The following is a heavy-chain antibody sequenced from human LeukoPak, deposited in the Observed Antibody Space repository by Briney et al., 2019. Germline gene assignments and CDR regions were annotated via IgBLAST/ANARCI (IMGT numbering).Heavy chain of an antibody. J-gene: IGHJ3*02. CDR1: GYSFTSYW. Sequence: GESLKISCKGSGYSFTSYWIGWVRQMPGKGLEWMRIIYPGDSDTRYSPSFQGQVTISADKSISTAYLQWSSLKASDTAMYYCARQADTMIVVVSAFDIWGQGTMVTVSS. D-gene: IGHD3-22*01. CDR3: ARQADTMIVVVSAFDI. CDR2: IYPGDSDT. V-gene: IGHV5-51*01.